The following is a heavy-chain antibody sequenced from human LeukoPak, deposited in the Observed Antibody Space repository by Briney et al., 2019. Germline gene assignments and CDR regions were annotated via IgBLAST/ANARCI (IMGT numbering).Heavy chain of an antibody. V-gene: IGHV4-34*01. J-gene: IGHJ3*02. Sequence: SETLSLTCAVYGGSLSGYYWSWIRQPPGKGLEWIGEINHSGSTNYNPSLKSQVTISVDTSKNQFSLKLSSVAAADTAVYYCARHGKGVTYFYTFDIWGQGTVVAVSS. CDR2: INHSGST. CDR1: GGSLSGYY. D-gene: IGHD2/OR15-2a*01. CDR3: ARHGKGVTYFYTFDI.